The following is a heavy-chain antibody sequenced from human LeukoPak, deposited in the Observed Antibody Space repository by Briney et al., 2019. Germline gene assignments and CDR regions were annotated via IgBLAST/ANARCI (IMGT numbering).Heavy chain of an antibody. Sequence: GGSLRLSCAASGFTFSSYAMNWVRQAPGKGLEWVSAISGSGGSTYYADSVKGRFTISRDNSKNTLYLQMNSLRAEDTAVYYCAKFWNDPEYYFDYWGQGTLVTVSS. J-gene: IGHJ4*02. D-gene: IGHD1-1*01. CDR3: AKFWNDPEYYFDY. CDR1: GFTFSSYA. V-gene: IGHV3-23*01. CDR2: ISGSGGST.